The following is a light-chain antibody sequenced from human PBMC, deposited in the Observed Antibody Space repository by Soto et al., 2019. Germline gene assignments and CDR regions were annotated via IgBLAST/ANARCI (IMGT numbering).Light chain of an antibody. Sequence: DIPMTQSPSSLSASVGDRVTITCRASQNISSYLNWYQQQPGKAPKLLIYAASSLQSGVPSRFSGSGSGTDFTLTISSLQPEDFATYYCQQSYSTPFTFGPGTKVDIK. J-gene: IGKJ3*01. CDR2: AAS. CDR1: QNISSY. CDR3: QQSYSTPFT. V-gene: IGKV1-39*01.